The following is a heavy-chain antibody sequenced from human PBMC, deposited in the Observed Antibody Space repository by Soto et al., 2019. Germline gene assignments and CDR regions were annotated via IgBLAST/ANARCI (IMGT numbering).Heavy chain of an antibody. CDR3: AKDLLRLRFEDWFDP. Sequence: GGSLRLSCAASGFTFSSYAMSWVRQAPGKGLEWVSAISGSGGSTYYADSVKGRFTISRDNSKNTLYLQMNSLRAEDTAVYYCAKDLLRLRFEDWFDPWGQGTLVTVSS. D-gene: IGHD3-3*01. CDR2: ISGSGGST. CDR1: GFTFSSYA. J-gene: IGHJ5*02. V-gene: IGHV3-23*01.